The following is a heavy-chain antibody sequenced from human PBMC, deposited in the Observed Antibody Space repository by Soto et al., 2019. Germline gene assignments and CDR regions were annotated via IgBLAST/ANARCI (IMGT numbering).Heavy chain of an antibody. CDR1: GFTFSSHG. J-gene: IGHJ6*02. Sequence: QVQLVESGGGVVQPGRSLRLSCAASGFTFSSHGMHWVRQAPGKGLEWVAVIWYDGSNKYYADSVKGRFTISRDNSKNTLYLQMNSLRAEDTAVYYCARDLYNWNDGGMDVWGQGTTVTVSS. CDR2: IWYDGSNK. D-gene: IGHD1-1*01. CDR3: ARDLYNWNDGGMDV. V-gene: IGHV3-33*01.